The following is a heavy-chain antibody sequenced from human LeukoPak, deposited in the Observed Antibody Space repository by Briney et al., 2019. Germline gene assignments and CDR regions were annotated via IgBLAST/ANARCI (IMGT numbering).Heavy chain of an antibody. CDR1: GLTVSSNY. CDR2: IYNCGST. J-gene: IGHJ4*02. V-gene: IGHV3-53*01. CDR3: AKRDTTVELSLLFDH. D-gene: IGHD3-22*01. Sequence: GGSLRLSCAASGLTVSSNYMTWVRQAPGKGLEWVSIIYNCGSTYYADSVKGRFTTSRDSSKNTLHLQMSSLRAEDTAVYYCAKRDTTVELSLLFDHWGQGTLVTVSS.